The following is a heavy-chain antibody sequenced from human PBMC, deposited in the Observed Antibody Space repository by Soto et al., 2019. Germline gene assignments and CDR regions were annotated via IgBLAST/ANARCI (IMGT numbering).Heavy chain of an antibody. CDR1: GCSFSTYA. V-gene: IGHV3-23*01. J-gene: IGHJ4*02. D-gene: IGHD3-10*02. CDR2: SSNNGDET. CDR3: TSYVSGRCFYLDY. Sequence: WGTLRLSCAASGCSFSTYAMNWVSQAPGKGMERVSVSSNNGDETYYADSVKGRFTIFTASSNNLLHLLKSSRRVEATAAAYWTSYVSGRCFYLDYWGQGTLVPVSS.